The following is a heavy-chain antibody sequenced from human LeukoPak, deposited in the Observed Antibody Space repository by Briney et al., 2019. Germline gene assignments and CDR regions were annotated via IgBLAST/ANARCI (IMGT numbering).Heavy chain of an antibody. CDR2: IYYSGST. V-gene: IGHV4-61*08. CDR1: GGSVSSGAYY. J-gene: IGHJ4*02. D-gene: IGHD3-16*01. Sequence: PSETLSLTCTVSGGSVSSGAYYWTWIRQPPGKGLEWIGYIYYSGSTNYYPSLKSRVTISVDTSKNQFSLKLNSVTAADTAVYYCARRSVGGGERFDYWGQGILVTVSS. CDR3: ARRSVGGGERFDY.